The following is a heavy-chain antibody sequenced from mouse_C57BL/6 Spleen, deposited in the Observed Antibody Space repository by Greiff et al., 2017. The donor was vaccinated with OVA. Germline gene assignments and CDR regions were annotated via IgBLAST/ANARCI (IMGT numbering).Heavy chain of an antibody. V-gene: IGHV1-22*01. D-gene: IGHD1-1*01. J-gene: IGHJ2*01. CDR2: INPNNGGT. CDR3: ARWVHYGSSLDY. Sequence: EVQLQQSGPELVKPGASVKMSCKASGYTFTDYNMHWVKQSHGKSLEWIGYINPNNGGTSYNQKFKGKATLTVNKSSSTAYMELRSLTSEDSAVYYCARWVHYGSSLDYWGQGTTLTVSS. CDR1: GYTFTDYN.